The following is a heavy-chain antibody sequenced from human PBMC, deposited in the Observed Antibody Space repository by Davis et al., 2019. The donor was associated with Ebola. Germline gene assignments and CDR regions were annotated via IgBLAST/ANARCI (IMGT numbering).Heavy chain of an antibody. CDR1: GFTFSSYA. V-gene: IGHV3-30-3*01. CDR3: ARENDFWSGYYTRKKAMDY. D-gene: IGHD3-3*01. Sequence: GESLKISCAASGFTFSSYAMHWVRQAPGKGLEWVAVISYDGSNKYYADSVKGRFTISRDNSKNTLYLQMNSLRAEDTAVYYCARENDFWSGYYTRKKAMDYWGQGTLVTVSS. J-gene: IGHJ4*02. CDR2: ISYDGSNK.